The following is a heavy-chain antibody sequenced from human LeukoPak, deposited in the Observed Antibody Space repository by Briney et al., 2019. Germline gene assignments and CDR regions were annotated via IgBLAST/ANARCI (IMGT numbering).Heavy chain of an antibody. CDR2: ITGSGGNT. CDR1: GFSVSNNY. D-gene: IGHD3-9*01. Sequence: PGGSLRLSCAASGFSVSNNYMTWVRQAPGKGLEWVSAITGSGGNTYYADSVKGRFTISRDNSKNTVFLQMNSLRAEDTAVYYCAKWGDYDVLTGYYVSDYWGQGTLVTVSS. V-gene: IGHV3-23*01. J-gene: IGHJ4*02. CDR3: AKWGDYDVLTGYYVSDY.